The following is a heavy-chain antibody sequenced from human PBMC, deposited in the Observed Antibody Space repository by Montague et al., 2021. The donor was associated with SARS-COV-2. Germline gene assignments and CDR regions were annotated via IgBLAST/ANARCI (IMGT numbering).Heavy chain of an antibody. Sequence: SETLSLTCTVSAGAIRDTDCFWGWIRQPPGKGLEWIGSIYYSGTTYHXPSLKSRVTISVDTSKNQFSLKLSSVTAADTAEYFCARHRDILGLLNWFAPWGQGTLVTVSS. CDR1: AGAIRDTDCF. D-gene: IGHD3-9*01. CDR3: ARHRDILGLLNWFAP. CDR2: IYYSGTT. J-gene: IGHJ5*02. V-gene: IGHV4-39*01.